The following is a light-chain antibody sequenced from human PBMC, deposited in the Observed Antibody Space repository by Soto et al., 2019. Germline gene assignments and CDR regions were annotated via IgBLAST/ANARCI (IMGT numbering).Light chain of an antibody. J-gene: IGLJ1*01. CDR3: SSYTDTTTRYV. V-gene: IGLV2-14*03. CDR1: SSDVGSYNY. Sequence: QSVLTQPASVSGSPGQSITISCTGTSSDVGSYNYVSWYRQHPGKAPQLLIYDVTHRPAGVSSRFSASKSHNTASLTISWLQAEDEADYYCSSYTDTTTRYVFGSGTKVTVL. CDR2: DVT.